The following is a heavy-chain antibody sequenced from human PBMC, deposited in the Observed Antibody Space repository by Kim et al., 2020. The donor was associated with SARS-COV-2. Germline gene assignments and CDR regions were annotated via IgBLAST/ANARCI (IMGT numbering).Heavy chain of an antibody. CDR2: ISYDGSNK. CDR1: GFTFSSYA. CDR3: ARAVGGTYYYGMDV. Sequence: GGSLRLSCAASGFTFSSYAMHWVRQAPGKGLEWVAVISYDGSNKYYADSVKGRFTISRDNSKNTLYLQMNSLRAEDTAVYYCARAVGGTYYYGMDVWGQGTTVTVSS. J-gene: IGHJ6*02. V-gene: IGHV3-30-3*01. D-gene: IGHD1-26*01.